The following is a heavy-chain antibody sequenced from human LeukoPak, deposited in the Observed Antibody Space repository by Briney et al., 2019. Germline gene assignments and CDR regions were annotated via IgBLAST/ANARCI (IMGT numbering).Heavy chain of an antibody. CDR3: TTGKTYDSSAYYTRF. V-gene: IGHV3-74*01. CDR2: IKTDGSIT. D-gene: IGHD3-22*01. Sequence: GGSLRLSCAASGFSFSVYWMHWVRQAPGKGPVWVSRIKTDGSITDYADFVKGRFTISRDNSKNTVYLQMSSLRVEDTAVYYCTTGKTYDSSAYYTRFWGQGTLVTISS. CDR1: GFSFSVYW. J-gene: IGHJ4*02.